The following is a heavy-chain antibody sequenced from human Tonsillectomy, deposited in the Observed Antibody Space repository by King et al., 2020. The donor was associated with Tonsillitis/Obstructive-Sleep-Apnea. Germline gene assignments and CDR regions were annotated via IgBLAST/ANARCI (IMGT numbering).Heavy chain of an antibody. CDR2: IKSKTDGGTT. Sequence: VQLVESGGGLVKPGGSLRLSCAASGFTFSNAWMSWVRQAPGKGLEWVGRIKSKTDGGTTDYAAPVKGRFTISRDDSKNTRYLQMNSLKTEDTAVYYCTTGRYCSGGSCVYDYWGQGTLVTVSS. CDR1: GFTFSNAW. CDR3: TTGRYCSGGSCVYDY. D-gene: IGHD2-15*01. V-gene: IGHV3-15*01. J-gene: IGHJ4*02.